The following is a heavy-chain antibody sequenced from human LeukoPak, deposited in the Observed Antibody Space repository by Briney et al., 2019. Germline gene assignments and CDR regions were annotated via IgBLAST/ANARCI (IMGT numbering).Heavy chain of an antibody. CDR1: GGSINSYY. CDR3: ARGGSAGPAD. J-gene: IGHJ4*02. CDR2: IHHSGST. V-gene: IGHV4-59*12. Sequence: PSETLSLTCTVSGGSINSYYWSWIRQPPGKGLEWVGYIHHSGSTNYNPSLKSRVTISVLTSKNQFSLRLTSLTAADTAVYYCARGGSAGPADWGRGTLVTVST. D-gene: IGHD1-26*01.